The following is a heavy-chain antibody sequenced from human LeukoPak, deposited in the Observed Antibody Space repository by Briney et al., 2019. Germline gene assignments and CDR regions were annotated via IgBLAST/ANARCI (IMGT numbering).Heavy chain of an antibody. CDR1: GGSISSGGYS. Sequence: PSETLSLTCAVSGGSISSGGYSWSWIRQPPGKGLEWIGYIYHSGSTYYNPSLKSRVTISVDTSKNQFSLKLSSVTAADTAVYYCAAGYCSGGSCYVAYWGQGTLVTVSS. J-gene: IGHJ4*02. V-gene: IGHV4-30-2*05. D-gene: IGHD2-15*01. CDR2: IYHSGST. CDR3: AAGYCSGGSCYVAY.